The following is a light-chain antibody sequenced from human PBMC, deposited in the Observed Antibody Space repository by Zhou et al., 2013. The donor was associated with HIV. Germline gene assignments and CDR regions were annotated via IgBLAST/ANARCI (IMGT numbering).Light chain of an antibody. J-gene: IGKJ4*01. CDR3: QQSYSAPLT. Sequence: DIQMTQSPSSLSASVGDRVTVTCRASQSISSALYWYQQKPGEAPKLLISAASNLQSGVPSRFSGSGSGTDFTLTISTLQPEDFATYYCQQSYSAPLTFGGGTKVEIK. CDR1: QSISSA. V-gene: IGKV1-39*01. CDR2: AAS.